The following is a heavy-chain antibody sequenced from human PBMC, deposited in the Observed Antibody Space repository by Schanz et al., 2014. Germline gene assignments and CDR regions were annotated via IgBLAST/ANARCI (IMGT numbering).Heavy chain of an antibody. V-gene: IGHV3-11*03. CDR1: GFSFSDYY. J-gene: IGHJ2*01. CDR3: ARNRGGASQNWYFDL. D-gene: IGHD3-16*01. Sequence: QVHLLESGGGLVEPGGSLRLSCAASGFSFSDYYMSWIRQAPGKGLEWISFINTGSNYINYADSVKGRFTISRDNTKTPQLLLLSRLADDDAAVYYCARNRGGASQNWYFDLWGRGALVTVSS. CDR2: INTGSNYI.